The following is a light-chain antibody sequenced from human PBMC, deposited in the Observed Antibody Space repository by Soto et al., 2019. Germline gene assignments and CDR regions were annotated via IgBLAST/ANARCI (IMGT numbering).Light chain of an antibody. J-gene: IGKJ4*01. CDR2: GAS. V-gene: IGKV3-15*01. CDR3: QQYNNWPPLT. CDR1: QSVSGK. Sequence: EIVMTQSPATLSVSPGERATLSCRASQSVSGKLAWYQQKPGQAPRLLIYGASTRATGIPARFSGSGSGTEFTLTISSLQSEDFAVYYCQQYNNWPPLTFGGGTQVEIK.